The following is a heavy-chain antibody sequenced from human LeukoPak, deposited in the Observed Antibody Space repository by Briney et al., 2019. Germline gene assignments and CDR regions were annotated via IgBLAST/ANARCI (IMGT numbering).Heavy chain of an antibody. Sequence: SETLSLTYTVSGGSISSSSYYWGWIRQPPGKGLEWIGSIYYSGSTYYNPSLKSRVTISVDTSKNQFSLKLSSVTAADTAVYYCALYYYDSGGYYGYNPFDYWGQGTLVTVSS. CDR1: GGSISSSSYY. J-gene: IGHJ4*02. CDR3: ALYYYDSGGYYGYNPFDY. CDR2: IYYSGST. V-gene: IGHV4-39*01. D-gene: IGHD3-22*01.